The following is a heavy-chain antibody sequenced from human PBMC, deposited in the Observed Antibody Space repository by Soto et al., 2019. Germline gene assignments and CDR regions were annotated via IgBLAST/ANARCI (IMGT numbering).Heavy chain of an antibody. J-gene: IGHJ5*02. CDR1: GTTFPNFG. V-gene: IGHV1-18*01. D-gene: IGHD2-2*01. CDR2: ISAYTDDP. Sequence: SVEVSCTASGTTFPNFGVSWVRQAPGQGLEWMGWISAYTDDPNYAQKFQGRVTMTIDTSTSTAYLDMRSLTFDDTAVYYWARVIPGAEAWFDPWGQGTLVTVSS. CDR3: ARVIPGAEAWFDP.